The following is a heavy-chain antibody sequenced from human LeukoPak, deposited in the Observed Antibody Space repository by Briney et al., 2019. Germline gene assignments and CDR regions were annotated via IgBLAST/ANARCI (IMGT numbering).Heavy chain of an antibody. D-gene: IGHD2-15*01. CDR1: GYTFTSYY. J-gene: IGHJ3*02. Sequence: VASVKVSCKASGYTFTSYYMHWVRQAPGQGLEWMGIINPSGGSTSYAQKFQGRVTMTRDTSTSTVYMELSSLRSEDTAVYYCARDRGCSGGSCYGSAFDIWGQGKMVTVSS. CDR3: ARDRGCSGGSCYGSAFDI. V-gene: IGHV1-46*01. CDR2: INPSGGST.